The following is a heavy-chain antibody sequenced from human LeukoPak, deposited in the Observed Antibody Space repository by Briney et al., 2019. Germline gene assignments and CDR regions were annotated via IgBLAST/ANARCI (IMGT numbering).Heavy chain of an antibody. CDR1: GFTFSSYG. J-gene: IGHJ4*02. D-gene: IGHD3-10*01. CDR2: IWYDGSNK. V-gene: IGHV3-33*01. Sequence: PGGSLRLFCAASGFTFSSYGMHWVRQAPGKGLEWVAVIWYDGSNKYYADSVKGRFTISRDNSKNTLYLQMNSLRAEDTAVYYCARDSKTGSFDYWGQGTLVTVSS. CDR3: ARDSKTGSFDY.